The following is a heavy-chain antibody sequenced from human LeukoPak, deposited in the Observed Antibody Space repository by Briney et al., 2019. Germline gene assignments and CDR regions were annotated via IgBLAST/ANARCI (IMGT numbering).Heavy chain of an antibody. CDR1: GFTFSSYS. Sequence: GGSLRLSCAASGFTFSSYSMNWVRQAPGKGLEWVSSISSSSSYIYYADSVKGRFTISRDNAKNSLYLQMNSLRAEDTAVYYCARDRGREGYDYVWGSYRYSYFDYWGQGTLVTVSS. J-gene: IGHJ4*02. CDR3: ARDRGREGYDYVWGSYRYSYFDY. D-gene: IGHD3-16*02. V-gene: IGHV3-21*01. CDR2: ISSSSSYI.